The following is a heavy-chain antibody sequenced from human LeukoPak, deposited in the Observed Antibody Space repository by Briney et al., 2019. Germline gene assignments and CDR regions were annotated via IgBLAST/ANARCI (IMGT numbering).Heavy chain of an antibody. V-gene: IGHV3-30*03. J-gene: IGHJ4*01. D-gene: IGHD6-19*01. CDR3: ARTREQWQVLDY. Sequence: GGSLRLSCAASGFTFSSYGMHWVRQAPGKGLEWVAVISYDGSNKYYADSVKGRFTISRDNSKNMVYLQMNSLRTEDTAVYYCARTREQWQVLDYWGHGTLVTVSS. CDR1: GFTFSSYG. CDR2: ISYDGSNK.